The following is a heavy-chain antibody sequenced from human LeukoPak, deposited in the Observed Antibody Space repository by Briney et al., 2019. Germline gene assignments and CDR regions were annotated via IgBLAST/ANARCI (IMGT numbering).Heavy chain of an antibody. V-gene: IGHV1-18*01. Sequence: ASVKVSCKASGGTFSSYAISWVRQAPGQGLEWMGWISAYNGNTNYAQKLQGRVTMTTDTSTSTAYMELRSLRSDDTAVYYCARVEPNPTTYCSSTSCYYYFDYWGQGTLVTVSS. CDR2: ISAYNGNT. J-gene: IGHJ4*02. CDR1: GGTFSSYA. CDR3: ARVEPNPTTYCSSTSCYYYFDY. D-gene: IGHD2-2*01.